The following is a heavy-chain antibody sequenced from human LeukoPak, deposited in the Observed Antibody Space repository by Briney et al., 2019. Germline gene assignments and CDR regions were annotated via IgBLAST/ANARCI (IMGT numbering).Heavy chain of an antibody. CDR2: IRYDGTNE. CDR3: AKEGPDYSVAAGLEY. V-gene: IGHV3-30*02. CDR1: GFTFSHYG. Sequence: GGSLRLSCAASGFTFSHYGMYWVRQAPGKGLEWVAFIRYDGTNEYNAAVKGRFTVPRDNSKNTLYLQMNSLRGDDTAVYYCAKEGPDYSVAAGLEYWGQGTLVTVSS. J-gene: IGHJ4*02. D-gene: IGHD6-13*01.